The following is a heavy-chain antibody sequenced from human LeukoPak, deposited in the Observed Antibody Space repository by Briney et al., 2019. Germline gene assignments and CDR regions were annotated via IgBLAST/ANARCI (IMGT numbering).Heavy chain of an antibody. CDR2: IRSKTDGGTT. V-gene: IGHV3-15*01. J-gene: IGHJ4*02. Sequence: GGSLRLSCAASGFTFSNAWMSWVRQAPGKGLEWVGRIRSKTDGGTTDYAAPVKGRFTISRDDSKNTLSLQMNSLKTEDTAVYYCTTESLSYDGYSSGWYYFDYWGQGILVTVSS. CDR3: TTESLSYDGYSSGWYYFDY. D-gene: IGHD6-19*01. CDR1: GFTFSNAW.